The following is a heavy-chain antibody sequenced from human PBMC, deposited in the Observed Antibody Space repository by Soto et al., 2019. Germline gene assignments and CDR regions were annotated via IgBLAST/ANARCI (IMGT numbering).Heavy chain of an antibody. CDR2: IYYSGST. V-gene: IGHV4-31*03. CDR3: ARMRKGFGEFYYYYYGMDV. Sequence: SETLSLTCTVSGASISSGGYYWSWIRQHPGKGLEWIGYIYYSGSTYYNPSLKSRVTISVDTSKNQFSLKLSSVTAADTAVYYCARMRKGFGEFYYYYYGMDVWGQGTTVTVSS. CDR1: GASISSGGYY. D-gene: IGHD3-10*01. J-gene: IGHJ6*02.